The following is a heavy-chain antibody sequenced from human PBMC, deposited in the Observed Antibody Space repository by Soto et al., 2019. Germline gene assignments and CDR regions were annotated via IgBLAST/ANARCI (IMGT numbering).Heavy chain of an antibody. V-gene: IGHV1-8*01. D-gene: IGHD1-26*01. CDR2: MNPNSGNT. CDR3: ARSEGIVGAMNWFDP. Sequence: ASVKVSCKASGYTFTSYDINWVRQATGQGLEWMGWMNPNSGNTGYAQKFQGRVTMTRNTSISTAYMELSSLRSDDTAVYYCARSEGIVGAMNWFDPWGQGTLVTVSS. J-gene: IGHJ5*02. CDR1: GYTFTSYD.